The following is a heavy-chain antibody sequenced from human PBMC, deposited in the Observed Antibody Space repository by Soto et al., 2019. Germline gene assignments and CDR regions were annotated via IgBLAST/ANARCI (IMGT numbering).Heavy chain of an antibody. Sequence: SGPTLVNPTQTLTLTCTFSGFSLSTSGVGVGWIRQPPGKALEWLALIYWVDDKRYSPSLKSRLTITKDTSKNQVVLTMTNMDPVDTATYYCAHTGSEQQPINWFDPWGQGTLVTVSS. CDR2: IYWVDDK. J-gene: IGHJ5*02. CDR1: GFSLSTSGVG. D-gene: IGHD6-13*01. CDR3: AHTGSEQQPINWFDP. V-gene: IGHV2-5*02.